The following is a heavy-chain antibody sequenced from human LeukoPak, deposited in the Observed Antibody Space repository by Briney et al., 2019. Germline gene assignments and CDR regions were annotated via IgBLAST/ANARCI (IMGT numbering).Heavy chain of an antibody. CDR3: AFYGGDSGSIDY. CDR2: IYTSGST. J-gene: IGHJ4*02. Sequence: SEILSLTCTVSGGSISSYYWSWIRQPAGKGLEWIGRIYTSGSTNYNPSLKSRVTMSVDTSKNQFSLKLSSVTAADTAVYYCAFYGGDSGSIDYWGPGTLVTVSS. CDR1: GGSISSYY. D-gene: IGHD4-23*01. V-gene: IGHV4-4*07.